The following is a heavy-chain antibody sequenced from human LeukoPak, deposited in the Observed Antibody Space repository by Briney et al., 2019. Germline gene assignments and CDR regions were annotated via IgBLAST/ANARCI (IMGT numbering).Heavy chain of an antibody. CDR1: GYSFTSYL. CDR3: ARRARFIAVAGKTDAFDI. Sequence: GESLKISCKGSGYSFTSYLIGWVRQMPGKGLEWMGIIYPGDSDTRYSPSFQGQVTISADKSISTAYLQWSSLKASDTAMYFCARRARFIAVAGKTDAFDIWGQGTMVTVSS. D-gene: IGHD6-19*01. V-gene: IGHV5-51*01. CDR2: IYPGDSDT. J-gene: IGHJ3*02.